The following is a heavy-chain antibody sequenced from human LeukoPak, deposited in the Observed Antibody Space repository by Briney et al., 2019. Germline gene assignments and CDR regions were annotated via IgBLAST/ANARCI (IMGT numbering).Heavy chain of an antibody. CDR2: ISGSGGST. CDR3: AKDLWPYSSSWYALFDY. V-gene: IGHV3-23*01. J-gene: IGHJ4*02. CDR1: GFTFSSYA. D-gene: IGHD6-13*01. Sequence: GGSLRLSCAASGFTFSSYAMSWVRQAPGKGLEWVSAISGSGGSTYYADSVKGRFTISRDNSKNTLYLQMNSLRAEDTAVYYCAKDLWPYSSSWYALFDYWGQGTLVTVSS.